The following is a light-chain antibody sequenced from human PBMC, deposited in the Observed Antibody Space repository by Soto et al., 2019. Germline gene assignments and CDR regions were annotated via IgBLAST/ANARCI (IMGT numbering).Light chain of an antibody. CDR1: SSDVGGYNY. V-gene: IGLV2-11*01. CDR2: DVS. CDR3: CSYAGSYVV. J-gene: IGLJ2*01. Sequence: QSALTQPRSVSGSPGQSVTISCTGTSSDVGGYNYVSWYQQHPGKAPKLMIYDVSKRPSGVPXRFSGSKSGNTASLTISGXQAEXXXXXYCCSYAGSYVVFGGGTKLTVL.